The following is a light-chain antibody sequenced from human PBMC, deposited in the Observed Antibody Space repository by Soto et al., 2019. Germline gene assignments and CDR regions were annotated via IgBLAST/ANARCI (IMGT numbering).Light chain of an antibody. CDR3: ALYVGSGTVV. CDR2: NTT. CDR1: SGSVSTSYY. J-gene: IGLJ2*01. V-gene: IGLV8-61*01. Sequence: QTVVTQEPSFSVSPGGTVILTCGLTSGSVSTSYYPSWYQQSPGLAPRTLIYNTTTRSSGVPDRCSGSILVNKAALTITGAQSDDESDYLCALYVGSGTVVFGGGTKLTVL.